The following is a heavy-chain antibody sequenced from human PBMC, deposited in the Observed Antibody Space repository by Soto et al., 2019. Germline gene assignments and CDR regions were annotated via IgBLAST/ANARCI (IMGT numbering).Heavy chain of an antibody. V-gene: IGHV4-59*01. Sequence: TSETLSLTCIVSGGSISGSYWSWIRQSPGKELEWLGYVYYTGSTNYSPSLRSRVSISVDTSKDEFSLRLSSVTAADTAVYFCARSVAVAGAHIDYWGQGTQVTVSS. CDR1: GGSISGSY. CDR2: VYYTGST. CDR3: ARSVAVAGAHIDY. J-gene: IGHJ4*02. D-gene: IGHD6-19*01.